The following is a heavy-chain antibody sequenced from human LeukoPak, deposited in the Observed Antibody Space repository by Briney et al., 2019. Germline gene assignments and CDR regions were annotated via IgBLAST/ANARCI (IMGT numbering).Heavy chain of an antibody. V-gene: IGHV4-31*03. CDR1: GGSISSGGYY. J-gene: IGHJ4*02. D-gene: IGHD1-26*01. CDR3: ARSGLLGATMD. Sequence: SQTLSLTCTVSGGSISSGGYYWSWIRQHPGKGLEWIGYIYYSGSTYYNPSLKSRVTISVDTSKNHFSLKLSSVTAADTAVYYCARSGLLGATMDWGQGTLVTVSS. CDR2: IYYSGST.